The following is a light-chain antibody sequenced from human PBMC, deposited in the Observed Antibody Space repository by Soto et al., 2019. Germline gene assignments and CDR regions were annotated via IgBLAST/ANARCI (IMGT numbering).Light chain of an antibody. CDR1: QSISSN. Sequence: EIVMTQSPATCSASPVEGASLSFMASQSISSNLAWYQQKPGQAPRLLIYGASRRAMDIPVRFSGSGSGTEFTLTISSLQSEDFALYFCQQYDNSPPLTFGGGTKVDIK. CDR2: GAS. CDR3: QQYDNSPPLT. V-gene: IGKV3-15*01. J-gene: IGKJ4*01.